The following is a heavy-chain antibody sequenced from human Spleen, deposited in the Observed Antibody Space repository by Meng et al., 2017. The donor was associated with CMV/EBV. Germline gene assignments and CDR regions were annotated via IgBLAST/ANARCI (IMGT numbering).Heavy chain of an antibody. CDR2: ISSSSSYI. Sequence: GESLKISCAASGFTFSSYSMNWVRQAPGKGLEWVSSISSSSSYIYYADSVKGRFTISRDNAKNSLYLQMNSLRAEDTAVYYCARDSYGRHYDFWSGYYMDWGQGTTVTRLL. J-gene: IGHJ6*02. CDR3: ARDSYGRHYDFWSGYYMD. CDR1: GFTFSSYS. D-gene: IGHD3-3*01. V-gene: IGHV3-21*01.